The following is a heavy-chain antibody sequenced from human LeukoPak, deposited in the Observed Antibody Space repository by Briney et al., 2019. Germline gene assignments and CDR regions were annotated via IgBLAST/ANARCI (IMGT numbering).Heavy chain of an antibody. CDR1: GFTVSSNY. V-gene: IGHV3-66*01. D-gene: IGHD3-22*01. J-gene: IGHJ3*02. CDR2: IYSGGST. Sequence: AGGSLRLSCAASGFTVSSNYMSWVRQAPGKGLEWVSVIYSGGSTYYADSVKGRFTISRDNSKNTLYLQMNSLRAEDAAVYYCARDAARDSSGYYWAGAFDIWGQGTMVTVSS. CDR3: ARDAARDSSGYYWAGAFDI.